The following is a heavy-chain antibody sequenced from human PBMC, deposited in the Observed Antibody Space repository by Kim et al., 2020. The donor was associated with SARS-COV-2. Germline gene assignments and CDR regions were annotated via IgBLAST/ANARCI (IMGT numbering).Heavy chain of an antibody. D-gene: IGHD6-13*01. J-gene: IGHJ4*02. Sequence: GGSLRLSCAASGFTFSSYGMHWVRQAPGKGLEWVAVIWYDGSNKYYADSVKGRFTISRDNSKNTLYLQMNSLRAEDTAVYYCARGTAAAGALGLQWGQGTLVTVSS. CDR2: IWYDGSNK. CDR1: GFTFSSYG. CDR3: ARGTAAAGALGLQ. V-gene: IGHV3-33*01.